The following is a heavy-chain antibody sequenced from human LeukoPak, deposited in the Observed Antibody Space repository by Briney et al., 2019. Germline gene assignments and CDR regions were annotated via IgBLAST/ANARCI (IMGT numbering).Heavy chain of an antibody. CDR3: ARDSAFYYGSGSYHYYYYYYMDV. J-gene: IGHJ6*03. Sequence: SETLSLTCAVYGGSFSGYYWSWIRQPPGKGLEWIGEINHSGSTNYNPSLKSRVTISVDTSKNQFSLKLSSVTAADTAVYYCARDSAFYYGSGSYHYYYYYYMDVWDKGTTVTVSS. V-gene: IGHV4-34*01. D-gene: IGHD3-10*01. CDR1: GGSFSGYY. CDR2: INHSGST.